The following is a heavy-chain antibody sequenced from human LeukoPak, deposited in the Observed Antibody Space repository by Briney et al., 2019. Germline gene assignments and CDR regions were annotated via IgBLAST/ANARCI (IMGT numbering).Heavy chain of an antibody. CDR1: EYTFIGYS. Sequence: ASVKVSCKASEYTFIGYSMHWVRQAPGQGLEWMGWINPSSGGTKYAQKFQGRVTMTTDTSISTAYMELSRLRSDDTALYYCARVGSNFYDDSGYNDYWGQGTLVTVSS. V-gene: IGHV1-2*02. J-gene: IGHJ4*02. D-gene: IGHD3-22*01. CDR3: ARVGSNFYDDSGYNDY. CDR2: INPSSGGT.